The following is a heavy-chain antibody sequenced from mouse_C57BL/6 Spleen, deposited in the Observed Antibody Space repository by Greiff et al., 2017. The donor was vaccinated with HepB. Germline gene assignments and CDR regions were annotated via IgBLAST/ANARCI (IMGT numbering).Heavy chain of an antibody. V-gene: IGHV5-6*01. Sequence: EVQRVESGGDLVKPGGSLKLSCAASGFTFSSYGMSWVRQTPDKRLEWVATISSGGSYTYYPDSVKGRFTISRDNAKNTLYLQMSSLKSEDTAMYYCARQHYGSCFSDYCGQGTTLSVS. CDR3: ARQHYGSCFSDY. CDR1: GFTFSSYG. J-gene: IGHJ2*01. CDR2: ISSGGSYT. D-gene: IGHD1-1*01.